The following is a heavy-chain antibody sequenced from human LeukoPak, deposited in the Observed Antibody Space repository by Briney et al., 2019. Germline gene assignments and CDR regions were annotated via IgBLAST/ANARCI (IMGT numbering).Heavy chain of an antibody. Sequence: ETLSLTCAVYGGSFSGYYWSWIRQPPGKGLEWVSAISGSGGSTYYADSVKGRFTISKDNSKNTLYLQMNSLRAEDTAVYYCAKAVDVWGSYRPYYFDYWGQGTLVTVSS. CDR3: AKAVDVWGSYRPYYFDY. J-gene: IGHJ4*02. V-gene: IGHV3-23*01. CDR1: GGSFSGYY. D-gene: IGHD3-16*02. CDR2: ISGSGGST.